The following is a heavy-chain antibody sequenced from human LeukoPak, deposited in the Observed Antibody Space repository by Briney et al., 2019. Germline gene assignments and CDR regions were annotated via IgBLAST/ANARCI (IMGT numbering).Heavy chain of an antibody. CDR2: TNFVKSDT. J-gene: IGHJ3*02. CDR1: EYRFTTYW. CDR3: ARLLGLKVVTPDDEAFDI. Sequence: GESLKISCKGSEYRFTTYWIGWVRQMPGKGLEYMGITNFVKSDTRYSPSFQGQISISVDKSTNTAYLQWGSLRASDTAIYYCARLLGLKVVTPDDEAFDIWGQGTMVIVSS. V-gene: IGHV5-51*01. D-gene: IGHD3-22*01.